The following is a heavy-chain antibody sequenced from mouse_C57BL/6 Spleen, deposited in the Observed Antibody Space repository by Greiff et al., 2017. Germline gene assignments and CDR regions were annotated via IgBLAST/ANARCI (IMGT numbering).Heavy chain of an antibody. Sequence: VQLQQSGPELVKPGASVKMSCKASGYTFTDYNMHWVKQSHGKSLEWIGYINPNNGGTSYNQKFKGKATLTVNKSSSTAYMALRSLTSEDSAVYYCARSGYDVFDYWGQGTTLTVSS. CDR2: INPNNGGT. V-gene: IGHV1-22*01. CDR1: GYTFTDYN. CDR3: ARSGYDVFDY. D-gene: IGHD2-2*01. J-gene: IGHJ2*01.